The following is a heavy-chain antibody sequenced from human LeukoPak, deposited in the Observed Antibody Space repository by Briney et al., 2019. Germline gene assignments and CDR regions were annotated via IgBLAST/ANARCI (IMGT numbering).Heavy chain of an antibody. V-gene: IGHV3-21*04. CDR2: I. CDR1: GVTLSNYA. Sequence: GGSLRLSCVASGVTLSNYAMSWARQAPGKGLEWVSYIYYADSVKGRFTISRDNAKNSLYLQMNSLRAEDTAVYYCAKDRAVVVPAAKDYWGQGTLVTVSS. J-gene: IGHJ4*02. CDR3: AKDRAVVVPAAKDY. D-gene: IGHD2-2*01.